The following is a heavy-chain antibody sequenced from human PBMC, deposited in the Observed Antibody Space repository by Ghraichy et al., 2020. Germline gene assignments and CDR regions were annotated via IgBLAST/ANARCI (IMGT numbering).Heavy chain of an antibody. CDR1: GGSFSDYY. V-gene: IGHV4-34*01. Sequence: SETLSLTCAVYGGSFSDYYWSWIRQPPGKGLEWIGEINHSGSTNCNPSLKSRVTISVDTSKNQFSLKLSSVTAADTAVYFCARGTGTPNYGMDVWGQGTTVTVCS. CDR3: ARGTGTPNYGMDV. J-gene: IGHJ6*02. CDR2: INHSGST. D-gene: IGHD1-7*01.